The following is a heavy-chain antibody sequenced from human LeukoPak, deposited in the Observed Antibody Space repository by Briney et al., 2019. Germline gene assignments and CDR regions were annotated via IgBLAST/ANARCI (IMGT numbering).Heavy chain of an antibody. CDR1: GFTFSSYA. CDR3: ATTPGYYYDSSGYYPDS. D-gene: IGHD3-22*01. J-gene: IGHJ4*02. CDR2: ISGSGGST. Sequence: GGSLRLSCATSGFTFSSYAKSWVRQAPGKGLEWVSAISGSGGSTYYADSVKGRFTISRDNSKNTLYLQMNSLRAEDTAVYYCATTPGYYYDSSGYYPDSWGQGTLVTVSS. V-gene: IGHV3-23*01.